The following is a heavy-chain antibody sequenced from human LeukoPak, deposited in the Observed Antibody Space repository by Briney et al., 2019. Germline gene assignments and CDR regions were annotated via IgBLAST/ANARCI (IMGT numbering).Heavy chain of an antibody. J-gene: IGHJ4*02. Sequence: GGSLRLSCAASGFAVTDNYVSWVRQAPGKGLEWVSVFYVDGNTYYAASVEGRFTISRDNSKNTVYLQMNSLRAEDTAVYYCARGKGWNYFDYWGQGTLVSVSS. CDR2: FYVDGNT. D-gene: IGHD6-19*01. CDR3: ARGKGWNYFDY. V-gene: IGHV3-53*01. CDR1: GFAVTDNY.